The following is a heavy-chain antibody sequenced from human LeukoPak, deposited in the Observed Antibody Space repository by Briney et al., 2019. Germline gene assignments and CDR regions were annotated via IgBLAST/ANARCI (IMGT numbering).Heavy chain of an antibody. J-gene: IGHJ4*02. CDR2: INHSGST. V-gene: IGHV4-34*01. D-gene: IGHD3-10*01. CDR3: ARGVGFVKIDY. CDR1: GGSFSGYF. Sequence: SETLSLTCAVYGGSFSGYFLTWIRQPPGKGLEWIGEINHSGSTNYNPSLKSRVTISVDTSKNQFSLKLTSVTAADTAVYYCARGVGFVKIDYWGQGTLVTVSP.